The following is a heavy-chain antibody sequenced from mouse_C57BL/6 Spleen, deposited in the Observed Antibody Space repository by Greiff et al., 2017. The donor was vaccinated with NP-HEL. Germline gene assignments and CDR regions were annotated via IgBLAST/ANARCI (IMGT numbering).Heavy chain of an antibody. Sequence: QVQLQQPGAELVRPGSSVKLSCKASGYTFTSYWMHWVKQRPIQGLEWIGNIDPSDSETHYNQKFKDKATLTVDKSSSTAYMQLSSLTSEDSAVYYCARRGDSSGSYAMDYWGQGTSVTVSS. V-gene: IGHV1-52*01. CDR3: ARRGDSSGSYAMDY. CDR1: GYTFTSYW. CDR2: IDPSDSET. D-gene: IGHD3-2*02. J-gene: IGHJ4*01.